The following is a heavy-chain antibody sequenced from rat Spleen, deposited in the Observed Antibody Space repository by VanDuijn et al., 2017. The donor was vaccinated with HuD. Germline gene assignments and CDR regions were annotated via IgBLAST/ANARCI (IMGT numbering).Heavy chain of an antibody. CDR3: ARHEDVYYGLGY. D-gene: IGHD1-6*01. CDR1: GFTFNNYW. J-gene: IGHJ2*01. V-gene: IGHV5-31*01. Sequence: EVQLVESGGGLVQPGRSLKLSCVVSGFTFNNYWMTWIRQAPGKGLEWVASITNTGGSTYYPDSVKGRFTVSRDNAKSTLYLQMDSLRSEDTATYYCARHEDVYYGLGYWGQGVMVTVSS. CDR2: ITNTGGST.